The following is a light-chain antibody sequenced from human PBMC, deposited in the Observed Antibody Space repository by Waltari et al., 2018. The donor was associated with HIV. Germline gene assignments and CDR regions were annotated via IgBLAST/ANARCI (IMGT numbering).Light chain of an antibody. CDR1: QDISHY. CDR2: DAS. J-gene: IGKJ4*01. CDR3: QQYDNLPLT. Sequence: DIQMTQSPPSLSASVGDRVTITCQASQDISHYLNWYQQKPGKAPKLLIYDASNLETGVPSRFSGSGSGTDFTFTISSLQSEYIATYYCQQYDNLPLTFGGGTKVESK. V-gene: IGKV1-33*01.